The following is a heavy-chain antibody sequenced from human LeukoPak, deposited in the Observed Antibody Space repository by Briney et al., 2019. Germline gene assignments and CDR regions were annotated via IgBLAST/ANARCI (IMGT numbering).Heavy chain of an antibody. CDR3: ARDLALLSDFWSGTHFDY. CDR2: ISAYNGNT. D-gene: IGHD3-3*01. Sequence: ASVKVSCTASGYTFTSYGISWVRQAPGQGLEWMGWISAYNGNTNYAQKFQGRVTMTTDTSTSTAYMELRSLRSDDTAVYYCARDLALLSDFWSGTHFDYWGQGTLVTVSS. J-gene: IGHJ4*02. V-gene: IGHV1-18*01. CDR1: GYTFTSYG.